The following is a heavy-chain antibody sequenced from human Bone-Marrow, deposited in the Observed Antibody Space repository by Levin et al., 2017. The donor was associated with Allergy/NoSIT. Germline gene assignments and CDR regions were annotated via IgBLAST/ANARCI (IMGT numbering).Heavy chain of an antibody. CDR1: GGSISGYY. D-gene: IGHD3-10*01. J-gene: IGHJ4*02. Sequence: PSETLSLTCTVSGGSISGYYWSWVRQPPGKGLEWVGHIFYSGSTNYNPSLKSRVTISINTSKNQFSLNLTSVTAADTAFYYCARSVDGEFDEWGQGTLVTVSS. CDR2: IFYSGST. V-gene: IGHV4-59*01. CDR3: ARSVDGEFDE.